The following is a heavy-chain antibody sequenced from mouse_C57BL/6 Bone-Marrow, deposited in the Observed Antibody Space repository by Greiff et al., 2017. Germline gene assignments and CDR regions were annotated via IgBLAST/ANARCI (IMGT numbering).Heavy chain of an antibody. CDR3: ARDGYDGAWCAY. J-gene: IGHJ3*01. CDR1: GYTFTSYW. V-gene: IGHV1-69*01. Sequence: QVQLQQPGAELVMPGASVKLSCKASGYTFTSYWMHWVKQRPGQGLEWIGEIDPSDSYTNYNQKFKGKSTLTVDKSSSTAYMQLSSLTSEDAAVYYCARDGYDGAWCAYWGQGTLVTVSA. D-gene: IGHD2-2*01. CDR2: IDPSDSYT.